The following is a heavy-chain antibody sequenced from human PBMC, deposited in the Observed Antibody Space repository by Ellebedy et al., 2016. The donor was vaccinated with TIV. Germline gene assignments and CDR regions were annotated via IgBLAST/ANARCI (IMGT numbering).Heavy chain of an antibody. V-gene: IGHV3-11*04. Sequence: GESLKISCAASGFTFGDYYMSWIRQAPGKGLECVSYISTSGDTIYYADSVKGRFTISRDNSKNTLFLQMNGLRAEDTAVYYCARDRAGIEVAAYFDYWGQGTLVTVSS. CDR3: ARDRAGIEVAAYFDY. CDR1: GFTFGDYY. CDR2: ISTSGDTI. J-gene: IGHJ4*02. D-gene: IGHD6-19*01.